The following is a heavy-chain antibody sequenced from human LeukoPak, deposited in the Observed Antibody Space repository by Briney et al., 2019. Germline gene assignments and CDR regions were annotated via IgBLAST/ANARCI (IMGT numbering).Heavy chain of an antibody. D-gene: IGHD1-1*01. CDR2: IYYSGNT. CDR1: GGSISGSTYY. V-gene: IGHV4-39*07. J-gene: IGHJ4*02. Sequence: SETLSLTCTVSGGSISGSTYYWGWIRQPPGKGLEWIGSIYYSGNTYYNPSLKSRVTISVDTSKNQFSLRLSSVTAADTAVYYCARPNWNDLHFDYWGQGTLVTVSS. CDR3: ARPNWNDLHFDY.